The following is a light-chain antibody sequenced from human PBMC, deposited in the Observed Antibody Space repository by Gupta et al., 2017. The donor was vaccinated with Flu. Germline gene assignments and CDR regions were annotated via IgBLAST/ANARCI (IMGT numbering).Light chain of an antibody. Sequence: QSVLTQPPSVSAAPGQKVTISCSGSSSNIENNFVSWYQQLPGTAPRLLIFENLKRPSGIPDRFSGSKSGTSATLGITGLQTGDEADYYCATWDSSLSIVLFGGGTKLTVL. J-gene: IGLJ2*01. V-gene: IGLV1-51*02. CDR2: ENL. CDR1: SSNIENNF. CDR3: ATWDSSLSIVL.